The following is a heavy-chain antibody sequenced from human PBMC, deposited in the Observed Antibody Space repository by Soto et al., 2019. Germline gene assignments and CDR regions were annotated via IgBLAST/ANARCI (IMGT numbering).Heavy chain of an antibody. CDR1: GFTFSSYD. D-gene: IGHD3-10*01. CDR3: ARFNYMVRGFDI. CDR2: IGTAGDT. J-gene: IGHJ3*02. Sequence: GGSLRLSCAASGFTFSSYDMHWVRQATGKGLEWVSAIGTAGDTYYPGSVKGRFTISRENAKNSLYLQMNSLRAGDTAVYYCARFNYMVRGFDIWGQGTMVTVSS. V-gene: IGHV3-13*01.